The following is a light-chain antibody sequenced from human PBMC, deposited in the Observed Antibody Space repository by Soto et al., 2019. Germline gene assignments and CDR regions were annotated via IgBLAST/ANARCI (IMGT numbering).Light chain of an antibody. V-gene: IGKV1-39*01. CDR2: SAS. J-gene: IGKJ5*01. CDR1: QSINNY. Sequence: DIQITQAPASLSVSVGDRVTITCRASQSINNYLNWYLQRPGQAPKLLIRSASTLPRGVPSRFSGSGARTDFTRTIADLQPDDFGTDDCQQSLTMPITFGHGTRLEIK. CDR3: QQSLTMPIT.